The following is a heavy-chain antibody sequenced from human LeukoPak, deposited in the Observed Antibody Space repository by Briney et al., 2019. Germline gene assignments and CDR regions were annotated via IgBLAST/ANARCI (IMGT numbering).Heavy chain of an antibody. CDR3: ARLYLAWLSYYFDS. D-gene: IGHD3-3*01. V-gene: IGHV4-39*01. J-gene: IGHJ4*02. CDR1: GGSINNSFYY. Sequence: SETLSLTCTVSGGSINNSFYYWGWVRQPPGKGLVWIGGISYTGNTYYHPSLKSRVTISVATSKNQSSLKLTSVTAADTAVYYCARLYLAWLSYYFDSWGQGALVTVSS. CDR2: ISYTGNT.